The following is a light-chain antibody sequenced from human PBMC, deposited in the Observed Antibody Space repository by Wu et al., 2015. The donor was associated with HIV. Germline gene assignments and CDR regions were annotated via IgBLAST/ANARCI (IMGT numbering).Light chain of an antibody. J-gene: IGKJ1*01. Sequence: DIQMTQSPSSLSASVGDRVSITCRASQSISSYLNWYQQKPGKAPKLLIHSVSTFPSGVPSRFSGTGSGTEFTLTISSLQYEDFAIYYCQQSSSIPWTFGQGTTVELK. CDR1: QSISSY. V-gene: IGKV1-39*01. CDR2: SVS. CDR3: QQSSSIPWT.